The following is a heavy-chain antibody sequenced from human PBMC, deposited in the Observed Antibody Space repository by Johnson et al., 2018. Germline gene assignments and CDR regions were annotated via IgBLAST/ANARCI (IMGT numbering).Heavy chain of an antibody. CDR2: ISYDGSNK. Sequence: VQLVESGGGVVQPGRSLRLSCAVSGFTFSSFGMHWDRQAPGKGLEWVAVISYDGSNKYYADSVKGRFTISRDNSKNTLSLQMSSLSAEDTAVYYCAKEGVEWQWLNYYYMDVWGKGTTVTVSS. CDR1: GFTFSSFG. V-gene: IGHV3-30*18. J-gene: IGHJ6*03. CDR3: AKEGVEWQWLNYYYMDV. D-gene: IGHD6-19*01.